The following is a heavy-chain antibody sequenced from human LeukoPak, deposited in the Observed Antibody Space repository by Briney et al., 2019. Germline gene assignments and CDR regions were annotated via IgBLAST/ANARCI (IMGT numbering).Heavy chain of an antibody. CDR3: ARRGVAAAGTFFDY. J-gene: IGHJ4*02. V-gene: IGHV4-39*07. CDR1: GDSISSSNSY. D-gene: IGHD6-13*01. CDR2: LYYSGSS. Sequence: SETLSLTCTVSGDSISSSNSYRGWIRQPPGKGPEWIGSLYYSGSSYYNPSLKSRVTISVDTSKNQFSLKLSSVTAADTAVYYCARRGVAAAGTFFDYWGQGTLVTVSS.